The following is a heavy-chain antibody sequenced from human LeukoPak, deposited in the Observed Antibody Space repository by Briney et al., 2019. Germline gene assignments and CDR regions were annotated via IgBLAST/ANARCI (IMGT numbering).Heavy chain of an antibody. V-gene: IGHV2-5*01. Sequence: SGPTLVNPTQPLTLTCTFSGFSLSTSGVGVGWIRQPPGKALEWLALIYWNDDKRYSPSLKSRLTITKDTSKNQVVLTMTNMDPVDTATYYCAHSSYYYDSSGYRTDAFDIWGQGTMVTVSS. CDR1: GFSLSTSGVG. CDR2: IYWNDDK. J-gene: IGHJ3*02. D-gene: IGHD3-22*01. CDR3: AHSSYYYDSSGYRTDAFDI.